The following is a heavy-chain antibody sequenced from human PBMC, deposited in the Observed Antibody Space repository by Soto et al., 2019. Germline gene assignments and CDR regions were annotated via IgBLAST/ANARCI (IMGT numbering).Heavy chain of an antibody. CDR3: ARLLGGRHYYYYGMDV. CDR2: IIPIFGTA. V-gene: IGHV1-69*01. CDR1: GGTFSSYA. J-gene: IGHJ6*02. D-gene: IGHD2-15*01. Sequence: QVQLVQSGAEVKKPGSSVKVSCKASGGTFSSYAISWVRQAPGQGLEWMGGIIPIFGTANYAQKFQGIVTITADESTSTAYMELSSLRAEDTAVYYCARLLGGRHYYYYGMDVWGQGTTVTVSS.